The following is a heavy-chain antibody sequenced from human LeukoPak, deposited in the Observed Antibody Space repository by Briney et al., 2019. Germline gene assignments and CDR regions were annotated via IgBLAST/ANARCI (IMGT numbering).Heavy chain of an antibody. Sequence: ASVKVSCKASGYSFTNSSISWVRQAPGQGLEWMGWISAYNGNTNYAQKFQGRVSMTTDTSTSTAYMELRSLRSDDTAIYYRARDGVRAMGYWGQGTLVTVSS. CDR3: ARDGVRAMGY. CDR1: GYSFTNSS. J-gene: IGHJ4*02. CDR2: ISAYNGNT. V-gene: IGHV1-18*01. D-gene: IGHD5-18*01.